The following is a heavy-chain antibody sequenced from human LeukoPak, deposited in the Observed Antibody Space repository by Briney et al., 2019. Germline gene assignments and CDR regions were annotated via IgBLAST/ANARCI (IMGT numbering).Heavy chain of an antibody. CDR3: ARRGNYYDSSGYIT. CDR2: INWNGGST. D-gene: IGHD3-22*01. V-gene: IGHV3-20*04. J-gene: IGHJ5*02. Sequence: RTGGSLRLSCAASGFTFDDYGMSWVRQAPGKGLEWVSGINWNGGSTGYADSVKGRFTISRDNAKNSLYLQMNSLRAEDTALYYCARRGNYYDSSGYITWGQGTLVTVSS. CDR1: GFTFDDYG.